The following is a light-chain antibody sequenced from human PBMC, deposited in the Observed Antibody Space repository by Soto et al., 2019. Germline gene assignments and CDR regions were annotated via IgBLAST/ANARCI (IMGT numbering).Light chain of an antibody. Sequence: DIQMTQSPSSLSASAGDRVTITCQASQSISSYLNWYQQKPGKAPKLLIYAASSLQSGVPSRFSGSGSGTDFTLTISSLQPEDFATYYCQQSFSTPFTFGPGTKVDIK. CDR1: QSISSY. CDR3: QQSFSTPFT. CDR2: AAS. J-gene: IGKJ3*01. V-gene: IGKV1-39*01.